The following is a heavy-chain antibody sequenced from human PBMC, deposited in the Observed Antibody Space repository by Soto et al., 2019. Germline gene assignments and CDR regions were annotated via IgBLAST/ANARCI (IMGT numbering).Heavy chain of an antibody. CDR3: ARHPYIVVVPAANGGGNWFDP. Sequence: SETLSLTCTVSGGSISSSSYYWGWIRQPPGKGLEWIGSIYYSGNTYYNPSLKSRVTISVDTSKNQFSLKLSSVTAADTAVYYCARHPYIVVVPAANGGGNWFDPWGQGTLVTVSS. CDR2: IYYSGNT. J-gene: IGHJ5*02. CDR1: GGSISSSSYY. V-gene: IGHV4-39*01. D-gene: IGHD2-2*01.